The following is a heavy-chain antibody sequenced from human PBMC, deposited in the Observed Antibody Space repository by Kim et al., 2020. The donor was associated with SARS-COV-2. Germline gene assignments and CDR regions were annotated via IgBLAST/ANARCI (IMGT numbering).Heavy chain of an antibody. Sequence: GGSLRLSCVASGFPFSVDSMNWVRQTPGKGLEWVAYIMGNSDTIHYTDSVKGRFTISRDNAKNSLSLQMNSLRDEDTGIYYCVRSVGHFDYWGRGTLVTVSS. V-gene: IGHV3-48*02. CDR1: GFPFSVDS. J-gene: IGHJ4*02. CDR2: IMGNSDTI. CDR3: VRSVGHFDY.